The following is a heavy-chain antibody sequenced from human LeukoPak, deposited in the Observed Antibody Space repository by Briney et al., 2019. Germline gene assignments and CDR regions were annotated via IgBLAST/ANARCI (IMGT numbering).Heavy chain of an antibody. CDR2: ISWNSGSI. CDR3: AKDMDPYYYYGMDV. Sequence: GGSLRLSCAASGFTFDDYAMHWVRQAPGKGLEWVSGISWNSGSIGYADSVKGRFTISRDNAKNSLYLQMNSLRAEDTALYYCAKDMDPYYYYGMDVWGHGTTVTVSS. CDR1: GFTFDDYA. J-gene: IGHJ6*02. D-gene: IGHD3/OR15-3a*01. V-gene: IGHV3-9*01.